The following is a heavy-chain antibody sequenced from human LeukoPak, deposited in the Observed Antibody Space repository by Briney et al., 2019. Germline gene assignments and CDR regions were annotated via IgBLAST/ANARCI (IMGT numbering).Heavy chain of an antibody. J-gene: IGHJ4*02. CDR1: GFTFSSYD. D-gene: IGHD4-23*01. Sequence: GGSLRLSCAASGFTFSSYDMHWVRQATGKGLEWVSAIGTAGDTYYPDSVKGRFTISRDNAKNSLYLQMNSLRAEDTAVYYCAREARSSYGGPHAYYFDYWGQGTLVTVSS. V-gene: IGHV3-13*01. CDR2: IGTAGDT. CDR3: AREARSSYGGPHAYYFDY.